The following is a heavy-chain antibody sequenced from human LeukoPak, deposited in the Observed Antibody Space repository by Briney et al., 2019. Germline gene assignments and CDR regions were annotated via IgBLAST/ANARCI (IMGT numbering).Heavy chain of an antibody. V-gene: IGHV3-21*01. CDR1: GFTFSSYS. Sequence: GGSLRLSCAASGFTFSSYSMNWVRQAPGKGLEWVSSISSSSSYTYYADSVKGRFTISRDNAKNSLYLQMNSLRAEDTAVYYCARGPAYGSGSSCWGQGTLVSVSS. J-gene: IGHJ4*02. CDR3: ARGPAYGSGSSC. D-gene: IGHD3-10*01. CDR2: ISSSSSYT.